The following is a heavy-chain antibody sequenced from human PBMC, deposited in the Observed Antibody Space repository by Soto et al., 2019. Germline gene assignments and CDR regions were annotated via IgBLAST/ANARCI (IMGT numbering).Heavy chain of an antibody. CDR1: GFTFTSSA. J-gene: IGHJ1*01. CDR3: ASDLASRVNGY. CDR2: IVVGSGNT. D-gene: IGHD2-8*01. V-gene: IGHV1-58*01. Sequence: QMQLVQSGPEVKKPGTSVKVSCKASGFTFTSSAVQWVRPARGQRLEWIGWIVVGSGNTNYAQKFQDRVTIPREMCTKTVNKVLSNLRAEDKAADDCASDLASRVNGYWGHVHMVTVS.